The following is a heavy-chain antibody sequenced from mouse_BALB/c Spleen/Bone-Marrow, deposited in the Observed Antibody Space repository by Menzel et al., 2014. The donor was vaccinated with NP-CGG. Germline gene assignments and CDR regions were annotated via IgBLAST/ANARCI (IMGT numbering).Heavy chain of an antibody. CDR1: GFSLTSYG. D-gene: IGHD1-1*01. CDR2: IWAGGST. CDR3: ARGSYYEGAMDY. J-gene: IGHJ4*01. V-gene: IGHV2-9*02. Sequence: VKLVESGPGLVAPSQSLSITCTVSGFSLTSYGVHWVRQPPGKVLEWLGVIWAGGSTNYNSALMSRLSISKDNSKSQVFLKMNSLQTDDAAMYYCARGSYYEGAMDYWGQGTSVTVST.